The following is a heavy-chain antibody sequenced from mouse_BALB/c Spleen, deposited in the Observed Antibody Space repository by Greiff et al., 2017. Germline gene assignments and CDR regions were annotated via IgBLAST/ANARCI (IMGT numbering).Heavy chain of an antibody. CDR1: GFTFSSFG. CDR3: ARWGRYYFDY. V-gene: IGHV5-17*02. J-gene: IGHJ2*01. Sequence: EVKLMESGGGLVQPGGSRKLSCAASGFTFSSFGMHWVRQAPEKGLEWVAYISSGSSTIYYADTVKGRFTISRDNPKNTLFLQMTSLRSEDTAMYYCARWGRYYFDYWGQGTTLTVSS. CDR2: ISSGSSTI.